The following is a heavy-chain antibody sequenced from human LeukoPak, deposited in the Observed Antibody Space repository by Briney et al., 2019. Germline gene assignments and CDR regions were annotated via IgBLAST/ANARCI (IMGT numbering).Heavy chain of an antibody. CDR3: VRDQYSSTWYRGAFDV. CDR1: GFTFTTSW. J-gene: IGHJ3*01. Sequence: AGVSLRLSCAASGFTFTTSWMHWFRHAPGKGLVWVSRIESDGTSTTYADSVKGRFTISRDNAKNTLYLQMNSLRAEDTAVYYCVRDQYSSTWYRGAFDVWGQGTMVSVSS. D-gene: IGHD6-13*01. V-gene: IGHV3-74*01. CDR2: IESDGTST.